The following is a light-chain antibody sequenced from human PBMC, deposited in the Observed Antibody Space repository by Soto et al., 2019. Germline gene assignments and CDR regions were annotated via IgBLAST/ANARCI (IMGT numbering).Light chain of an antibody. CDR2: EVS. CDR1: SSDVGAYKY. CDR3: SSYVGNNNYV. J-gene: IGLJ1*01. Sequence: QAVLTQPPSASGSPGQSVTISCTGTSSDVGAYKYVSWYQQHPGKAPKLMIYEVSKRPSGVPDRFSGSKSGNTASLTVSVLQADDEADYYCSSYVGNNNYVFGTGTKVTVL. V-gene: IGLV2-8*01.